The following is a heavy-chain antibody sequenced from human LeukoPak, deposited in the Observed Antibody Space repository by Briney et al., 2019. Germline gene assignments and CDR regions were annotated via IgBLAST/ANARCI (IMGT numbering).Heavy chain of an antibody. V-gene: IGHV4-39*01. J-gene: IGHJ4*02. CDR3: ARGPTMTTDY. CDR2: IYYSGST. CDR1: GGSITTSPYY. D-gene: IGHD4-17*01. Sequence: SETLSLTCTVSGGSITTSPYYWAWIRQPPGKGLEWIGNIYYSGSTYYNPSPKSRVSMSVDTSKNQFSLRLSSVTAADTAVYYCARGPTMTTDYWGQGTLVTVSS.